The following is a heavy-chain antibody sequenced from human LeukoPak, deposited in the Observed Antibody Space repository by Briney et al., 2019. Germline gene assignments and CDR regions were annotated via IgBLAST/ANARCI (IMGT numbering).Heavy chain of an antibody. V-gene: IGHV3-23*01. CDR1: GFTFSSYV. CDR2: ISRGGGTT. J-gene: IGHJ4*02. D-gene: IGHD2-2*01. Sequence: GGSLRLSCAASGFTFSSYVMSWVRQAPGKGLEWVSAISRGGGTTYYADSVKGRFTISRDNSKNTLYLQMTSLRAEDTAVYYCAKDNPHCTSPNCYFDYWGQGTLVTVSS. CDR3: AKDNPHCTSPNCYFDY.